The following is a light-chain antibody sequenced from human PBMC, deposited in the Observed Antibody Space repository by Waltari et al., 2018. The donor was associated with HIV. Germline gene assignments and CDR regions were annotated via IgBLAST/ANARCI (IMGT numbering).Light chain of an antibody. CDR3: QSHDSSLSGYV. J-gene: IGLJ1*01. CDR2: GNS. Sequence: QSVLTQPPSVSGGPGQRVTISCTGSSSNIGTGYHVYWSPQLPGTAPKLLIYGNSNRPSGVPDRFSGSKSATSASLAITALQAEDEADYHCQSHDSSLSGYVFGTGTKVTVL. V-gene: IGLV1-40*01. CDR1: SSNIGTGYH.